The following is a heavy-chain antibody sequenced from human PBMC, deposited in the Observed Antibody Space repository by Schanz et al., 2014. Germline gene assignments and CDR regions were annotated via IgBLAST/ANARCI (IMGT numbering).Heavy chain of an antibody. D-gene: IGHD6-19*01. Sequence: QVQLVQSGAELRKPGTSVKVSCKTSGYTFSKDDINWVRQAPGQGLEWMGWISAYNGNTNYAQKLQGRVTMTTDPSASTAYIELRSLRSDDTAVYYCARGWYSSGFYDRDIAHFDYWGQGTLVTVSS. CDR2: ISAYNGNT. CDR1: GYTFSKDD. J-gene: IGHJ4*02. V-gene: IGHV1-18*01. CDR3: ARGWYSSGFYDRDIAHFDY.